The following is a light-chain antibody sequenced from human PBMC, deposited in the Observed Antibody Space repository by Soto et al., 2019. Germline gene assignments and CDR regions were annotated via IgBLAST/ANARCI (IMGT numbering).Light chain of an antibody. CDR2: AAS. V-gene: IGKV1-9*01. CDR1: QGISNY. Sequence: DIQLTQSPSFLSASVGDRVIITCRASQGISNYLAWYQQKTGKAPKLLIYAASTLQTGVPSRFSGSGSGTEFTLAISSLQPEDFATYYCQQFNSYPRTFGQGTKVEIK. CDR3: QQFNSYPRT. J-gene: IGKJ1*01.